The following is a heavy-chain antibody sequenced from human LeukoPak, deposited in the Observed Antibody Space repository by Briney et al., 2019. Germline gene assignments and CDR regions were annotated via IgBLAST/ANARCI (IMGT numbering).Heavy chain of an antibody. CDR3: ARSRYYDGSGYFFDY. Sequence: PSETLSLTCTVSGGSISINTYYWGWIRQSPGQGLDWIGSTFYKRSTYYNPSLKGRVTISVDTSKNHFSLQLSSVTAADTAVYYCARSRYYDGSGYFFDYWGQGILVTVSS. CDR2: TFYKRST. D-gene: IGHD3-22*01. V-gene: IGHV4-39*01. J-gene: IGHJ4*02. CDR1: GGSISINTYY.